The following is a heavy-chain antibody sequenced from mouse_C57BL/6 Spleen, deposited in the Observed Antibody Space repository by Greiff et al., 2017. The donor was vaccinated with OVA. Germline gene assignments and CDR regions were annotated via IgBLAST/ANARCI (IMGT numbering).Heavy chain of an antibody. CDR2: IHPNSGST. CDR3: ASSHYDGYYNY. CDR1: GYTFTSYW. J-gene: IGHJ2*01. V-gene: IGHV1-64*01. D-gene: IGHD2-3*01. Sequence: VQLQQPGAELVKPGASVKLSCKASGYTFTSYWMHWVKQRPGQGLEWIGMIHPNSGSTNYNEKFKSKATLTVEKSSSTAYMQLSSLTSEDSAVYYCASSHYDGYYNYWGQGTTLTVSS.